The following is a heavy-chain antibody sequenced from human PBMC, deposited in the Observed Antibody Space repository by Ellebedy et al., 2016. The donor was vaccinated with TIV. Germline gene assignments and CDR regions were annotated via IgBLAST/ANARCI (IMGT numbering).Heavy chain of an antibody. Sequence: ASVKVSCKASGGAFSSYAISWVRQAPGQGLEWMGWINPNSGGTNYAQKFQGWVTMTRDTSISTAYMELSRLRSDDTAVYYCARERRITMVMDVWGQGTTVTVSS. CDR1: GGAFSSYA. D-gene: IGHD3-10*01. V-gene: IGHV1-2*04. CDR3: ARERRITMVMDV. CDR2: INPNSGGT. J-gene: IGHJ6*02.